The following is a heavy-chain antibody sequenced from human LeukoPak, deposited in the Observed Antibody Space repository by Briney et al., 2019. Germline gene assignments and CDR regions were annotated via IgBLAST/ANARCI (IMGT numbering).Heavy chain of an antibody. J-gene: IGHJ5*02. V-gene: IGHV3-23*01. CDR2: ISASGDNT. CDR3: AKGYYGSGTYGWFDP. CDR1: GFTFSSSG. D-gene: IGHD3-10*01. Sequence: GGTLRLSCAASGFTFSSSGMSWVRQAPGKGLEWVSTISASGDNTYYADSVKGRFTISRDNSKKKLYLQMNSLRAEDTAVYYCAKGYYGSGTYGWFDPWGQGTRVTVSS.